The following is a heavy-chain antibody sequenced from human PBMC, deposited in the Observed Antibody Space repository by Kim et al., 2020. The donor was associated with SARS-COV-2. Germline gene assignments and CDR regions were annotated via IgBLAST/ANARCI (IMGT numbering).Heavy chain of an antibody. CDR2: INHSGST. CDR1: GGSFSGYY. D-gene: IGHD2-2*01. CDR3: ARGRADIVVVPPDRYFYY. J-gene: IGHJ4*02. Sequence: SETLSLTCAVYGGSFSGYYWSWIRQPPGKGLEWIGEINHSGSTNYNPSLKSRVTISVDTSKNQFSLKLSSVTAADTAVYYCARGRADIVVVPPDRYFYYWGQGTLVTVSS. V-gene: IGHV4-34*01.